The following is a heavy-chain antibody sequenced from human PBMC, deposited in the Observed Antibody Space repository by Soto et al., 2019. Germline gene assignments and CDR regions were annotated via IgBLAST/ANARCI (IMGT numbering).Heavy chain of an antibody. Sequence: QVQLVESGGGVVQPGRSLRLSCAASGFTFSSYAMHWVRQAPGKGLEWVAVISYEGSNKYYADSVKGRFTISRDNSKNTLYLQMNSLRAEDTAVYYCARDLYSSSSGDRYYYYYYGMDVWGQGTTVTVSS. D-gene: IGHD6-6*01. J-gene: IGHJ6*02. V-gene: IGHV3-30-3*01. CDR1: GFTFSSYA. CDR2: ISYEGSNK. CDR3: ARDLYSSSSGDRYYYYYYGMDV.